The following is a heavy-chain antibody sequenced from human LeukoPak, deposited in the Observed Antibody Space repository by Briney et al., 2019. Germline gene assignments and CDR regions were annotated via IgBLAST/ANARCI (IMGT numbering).Heavy chain of an antibody. CDR1: GFSFSIYG. J-gene: IGHJ6*03. CDR2: IKQDGSEK. V-gene: IGHV3-7*01. Sequence: GGTLRLSCAASGFSFSIYGMSWVRQAPGKGLEWVANIKQDGSEKYYVDSVKGRFTISRDNAKNSLYLQMNSLRAEDTAVYYCARVSSKATVRGLITKKNYYYYYMDVWGKGTTVTISS. D-gene: IGHD3-10*01. CDR3: ARVSSKATVRGLITKKNYYYYYMDV.